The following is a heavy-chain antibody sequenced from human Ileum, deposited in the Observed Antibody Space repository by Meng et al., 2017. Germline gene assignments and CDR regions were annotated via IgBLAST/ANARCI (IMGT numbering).Heavy chain of an antibody. CDR2: ISDSGGRT. D-gene: IGHD6-13*01. CDR3: AKGQINSWYYFDY. V-gene: IGHV3-23*01. CDR1: GFTFGSYA. Sequence: GESLKISCAASGFTFGSYAMSWVRQAPGQGLEWVSVISDSGGRTYYADSVKGRFTISRDNSKNTLYLQTNSLRAEDTAVYYCAKGQINSWYYFDYWGQGTLVTVSS. J-gene: IGHJ4*02.